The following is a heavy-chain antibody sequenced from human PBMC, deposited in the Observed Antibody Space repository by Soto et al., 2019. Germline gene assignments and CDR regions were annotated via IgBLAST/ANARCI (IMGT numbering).Heavy chain of an antibody. D-gene: IGHD4-17*01. J-gene: IGHJ6*02. V-gene: IGHV3-23*01. CDR1: GLTFSNYA. Sequence: SLRLSCTASGLTFSNYAMSWVLQSPVKGLEFVSFISCGGGSTYSADSVKGRFTVSRDNLKNTLSLQMNSLRVEDTAVYYCVKLLRSWYGHNALDVWGQGTTVTVSS. CDR2: ISCGGGST. CDR3: VKLLRSWYGHNALDV.